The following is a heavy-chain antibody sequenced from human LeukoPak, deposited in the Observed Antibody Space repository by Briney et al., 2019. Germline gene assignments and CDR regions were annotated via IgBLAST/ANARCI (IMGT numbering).Heavy chain of an antibody. CDR2: INWSSNDI. CDR1: GFTFDDYA. V-gene: IGHV3-9*01. Sequence: GGSLRLSCAASGFTFDDYAMHWVRQAPGKGLEWVSGINWSSNDIIYADSVKGRFTISRDNAKNSLYLQMNSLRAEDTAFYYLTKRRNSGQPFDLWGQGTLVHGLF. J-gene: IGHJ4*02. D-gene: IGHD1-7*01. CDR3: TKRRNSGQPFDL.